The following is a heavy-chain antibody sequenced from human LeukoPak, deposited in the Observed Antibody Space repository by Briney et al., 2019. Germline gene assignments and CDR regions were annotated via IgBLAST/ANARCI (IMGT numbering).Heavy chain of an antibody. CDR1: GYTFTSYG. Sequence: ASVKVSCKASGYTFTSYGISWVRQAPRQGLEWMGWICAYNGNTNYAQKLQGRVTMTTDTSTSTAYMELRSLRSDDTAVYYCARVLGSSGWYVGHEYFQHWGQGTLVTVSS. CDR3: ARVLGSSGWYVGHEYFQH. V-gene: IGHV1-18*01. D-gene: IGHD6-19*01. J-gene: IGHJ1*01. CDR2: ICAYNGNT.